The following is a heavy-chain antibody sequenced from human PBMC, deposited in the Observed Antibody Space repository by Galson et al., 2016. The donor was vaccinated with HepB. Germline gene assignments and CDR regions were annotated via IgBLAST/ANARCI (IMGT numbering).Heavy chain of an antibody. J-gene: IGHJ4*02. CDR3: ARGGDPYNNADY. D-gene: IGHD3-10*01. V-gene: IGHV1-18*01. CDR1: GFTFINYG. Sequence: SVKVSCEASGFTFINYGISWVRQAPGQGLQWMGRVSHYSGDTNYAQRFKGRVIMTTDTSTTIAYMELKSLRSDDKAVYFCARGGDPYNNADYWGQGTLVTVSS. CDR2: VSHYSGDT.